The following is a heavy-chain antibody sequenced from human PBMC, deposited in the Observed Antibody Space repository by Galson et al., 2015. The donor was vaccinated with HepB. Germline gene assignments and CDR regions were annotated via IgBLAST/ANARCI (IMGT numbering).Heavy chain of an antibody. Sequence: ETLSLTCTVSGGSISSYYWSWIRQPPGKGLEWIGYIYDNGNTNYNPSLKSRVTISLDMSKNQFSLKLSSVTAADTAVYYCARSYNYYVYGMDVWGQGTTVTVSS. J-gene: IGHJ6*02. CDR1: GGSISSYY. CDR2: IYDNGNT. CDR3: ARSYNYYVYGMDV. V-gene: IGHV4-59*01. D-gene: IGHD1-26*01.